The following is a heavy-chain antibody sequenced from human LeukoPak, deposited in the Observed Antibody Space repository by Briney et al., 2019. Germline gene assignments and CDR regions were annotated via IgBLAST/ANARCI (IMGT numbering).Heavy chain of an antibody. J-gene: IGHJ4*02. CDR2: IIPIFGTA. V-gene: IGHV1-69*01. CDR1: GGTFSSYA. CDR3: ARDGRDGYNLVY. Sequence: SVKVSCKASGGTFSSYAISWVRQAPGQGLEWMGGIIPIFGTANYAQKFQGRVTITEDESTSTAYMELSSLRSEDTAVYYCARDGRDGYNLVYWGQGTLVTVSS. D-gene: IGHD5-24*01.